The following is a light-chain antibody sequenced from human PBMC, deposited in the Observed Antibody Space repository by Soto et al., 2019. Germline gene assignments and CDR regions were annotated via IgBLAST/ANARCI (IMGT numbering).Light chain of an antibody. CDR3: QSYGDSLSGYV. Sequence: QSALTQPPSVSGAPGQRVTISCTGSNSNIGAGYDVHWYQQLPGTAPKLLIYGNSNRPSGVPDRFSGSKSGTSASLTITGLHAEDEADYYCQSYGDSLSGYVFGTGTKVTVL. V-gene: IGLV1-40*01. J-gene: IGLJ1*01. CDR2: GNS. CDR1: NSNIGAGYD.